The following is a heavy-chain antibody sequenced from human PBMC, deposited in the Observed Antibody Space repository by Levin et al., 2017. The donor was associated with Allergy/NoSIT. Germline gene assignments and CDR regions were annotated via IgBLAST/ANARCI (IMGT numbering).Heavy chain of an antibody. D-gene: IGHD1-1*01. CDR2: ISYTGNT. CDR3: ASYLRTVFTSVFDY. Sequence: SETLSLTCAVSGGSISTPTYYWGWIRQSPEKGLEWIGSISYTGNTYYNPSLESRVSMSVDTAKNQFSLRLTSVTAADTAVYYCASYLRTVFTSVFDYWGQGTLVTVSS. V-gene: IGHV4-39*01. J-gene: IGHJ4*02. CDR1: GGSISTPTYY.